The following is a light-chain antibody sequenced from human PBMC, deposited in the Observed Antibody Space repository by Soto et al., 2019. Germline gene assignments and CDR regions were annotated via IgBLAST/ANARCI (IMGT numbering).Light chain of an antibody. V-gene: IGLV2-14*04. J-gene: IGLJ2*01. CDR3: SSYTSSSTLVV. CDR1: SSDVGGYNY. CDR2: DVS. Sequence: NGTSSDVGGYNYVSWCQQHPGKAPKLMIYDVSNRPSGVSNRFSGSKSGNTASLTISGLQAEDEADYYCSSYTSSSTLVVFGGGTKSPS.